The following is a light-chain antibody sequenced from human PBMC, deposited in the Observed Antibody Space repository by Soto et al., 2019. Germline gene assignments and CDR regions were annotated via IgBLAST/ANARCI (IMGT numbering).Light chain of an antibody. J-gene: IGKJ5*01. CDR3: QQFNSYPLT. Sequence: ALPLTQSPSSLSASVGDRLTITCRASPGISSDLAWYQQMPGKGPKLLIYAGSSLESGDPSRFSGRGSGTDFALTISSLQHADFATYYCQQFNSYPLTLGQGTRLEIK. V-gene: IGKV1-13*02. CDR1: PGISSD. CDR2: AGS.